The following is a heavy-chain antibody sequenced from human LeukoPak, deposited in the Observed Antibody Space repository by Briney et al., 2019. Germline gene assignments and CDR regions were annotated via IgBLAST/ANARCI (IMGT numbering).Heavy chain of an antibody. V-gene: IGHV4-61*08. Sequence: SETLSLTCTVSGGSISSGDYYWSWIRQPPGKELEWIGYMYYSGATNYNPSLKSRVTMSIDTSKNQISLKLSSVTAADTAVYYCASQFGLRYFDYWGQGILVAVSS. J-gene: IGHJ4*02. D-gene: IGHD3-10*01. CDR1: GGSISSGDYY. CDR2: MYYSGAT. CDR3: ASQFGLRYFDY.